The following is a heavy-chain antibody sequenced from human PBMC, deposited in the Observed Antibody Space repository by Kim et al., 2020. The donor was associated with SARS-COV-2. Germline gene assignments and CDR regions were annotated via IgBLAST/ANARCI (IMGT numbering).Heavy chain of an antibody. Sequence: GGSLRLSCAASGFTFNTLWMSWVRQAPGKGLAWVANINQDGTRTYYVDSVKGRFTISRDNAENSLYLQVNSLRAEDTAVYDCERRGFAHDYWGQGTLVTVSS. D-gene: IGHD3-10*01. CDR2: INQDGTRT. J-gene: IGHJ4*02. CDR3: ERRGFAHDY. CDR1: GFTFNTLW. V-gene: IGHV3-7*01.